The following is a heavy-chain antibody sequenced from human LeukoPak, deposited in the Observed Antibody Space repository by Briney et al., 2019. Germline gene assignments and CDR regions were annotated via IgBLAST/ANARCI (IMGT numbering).Heavy chain of an antibody. J-gene: IGHJ4*02. CDR3: ARVPVDCSGGSCYGFDY. CDR2: IYYSGST. CDR1: GGSISSGDYY. V-gene: IGHV4-30-4*01. D-gene: IGHD2-15*01. Sequence: PSETLSLPCTVSGGSISSGDYYWSWIRQPPGKGLEWIGYIYYSGSTYYNPSLKSRVTISVDTSKNQFSLKLSSVTAADTAVYYCARVPVDCSGGSCYGFDYWGQGTLVTVSS.